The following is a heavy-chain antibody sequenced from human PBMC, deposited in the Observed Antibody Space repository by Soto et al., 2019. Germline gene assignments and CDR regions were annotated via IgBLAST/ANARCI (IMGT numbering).Heavy chain of an antibody. V-gene: IGHV2-5*01. J-gene: IGHJ6*02. Sequence: SGPTLVNPAQTLTLTCTFSGFSLTTSGVGVGWIRQPPGKAPEWLALIYWNDVKRYSPSLKSSLTITKDTSKNQLVLTMTNMDPVDTATYYCARVSTAPNITAYYYYGMDVWGQGTTVTVSS. D-gene: IGHD5-18*01. CDR1: GFSLTTSGVG. CDR2: IYWNDVK. CDR3: ARVSTAPNITAYYYYGMDV.